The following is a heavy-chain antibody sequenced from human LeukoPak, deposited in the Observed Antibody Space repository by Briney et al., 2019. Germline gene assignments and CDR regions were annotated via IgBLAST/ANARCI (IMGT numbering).Heavy chain of an antibody. D-gene: IGHD3-10*01. V-gene: IGHV3-33*01. CDR3: AREVQILVRGVITDYYGMDV. J-gene: IGHJ6*02. Sequence: PGGSLRLSCAASGFTFSSYGMHWVRQAPGKGLEGVAVIWYDGSNKYYADSVKGRFTISRDNSKNTLYLQMNSLRAEDTAVYYCAREVQILVRGVITDYYGMDVWGQGTTVTVSS. CDR2: IWYDGSNK. CDR1: GFTFSSYG.